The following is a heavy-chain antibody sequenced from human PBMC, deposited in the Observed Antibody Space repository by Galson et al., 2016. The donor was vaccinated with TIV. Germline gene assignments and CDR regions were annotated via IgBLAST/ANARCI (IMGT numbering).Heavy chain of an antibody. J-gene: IGHJ5*02. CDR3: ARGRGIYDSSGYFLFDH. CDR1: GVTFSYFA. Sequence: SVKVSCKASGVTFSYFAFSWVRQAPGQGLEWMGGIVPMFGTTNYAQKFQGRVTISADESTTTAYLVLSSRRPEDTAVYYCARGRGIYDSSGYFLFDHWGQGTLVTVSS. V-gene: IGHV1-69*13. D-gene: IGHD3-22*01. CDR2: IVPMFGTT.